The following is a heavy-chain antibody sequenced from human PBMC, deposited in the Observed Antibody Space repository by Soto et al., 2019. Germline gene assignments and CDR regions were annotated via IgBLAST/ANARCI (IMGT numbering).Heavy chain of an antibody. V-gene: IGHV3-11*01. CDR2: ISSSGSTI. J-gene: IGHJ3*02. Sequence: GGSLRLSCAASGFTFSDYYMSWIRQAPGKGLEWVSYISSSGSTIYYADSVKGRFTISRDNAKNSLYLQMNSLRAEDTAVYYCATDGVRYFDWLLGTDAFDIWGQGTMVTVSS. CDR1: GFTFSDYY. D-gene: IGHD3-9*01. CDR3: ATDGVRYFDWLLGTDAFDI.